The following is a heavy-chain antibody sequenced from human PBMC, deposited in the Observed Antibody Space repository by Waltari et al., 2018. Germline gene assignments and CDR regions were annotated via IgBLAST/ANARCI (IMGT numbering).Heavy chain of an antibody. V-gene: IGHV3-53*01. J-gene: IGHJ4*02. CDR1: GFTVSSNY. CDR2: IYSGGST. CDR3: ARVGNVVATMDFDY. Sequence: EVQLVESGGGLIQPGGSLRLSCAASGFTVSSNYMSWVRQAPGKGLGGVSVIYSGGSTYYADSVKGRFTISRDNSKNTLYLQMNSLRAEDTAVYYCARVGNVVATMDFDYWGQGTLVTVSS. D-gene: IGHD5-12*01.